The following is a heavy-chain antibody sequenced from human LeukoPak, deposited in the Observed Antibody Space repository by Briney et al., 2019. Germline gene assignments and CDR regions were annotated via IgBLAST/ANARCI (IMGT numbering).Heavy chain of an antibody. D-gene: IGHD1-26*01. CDR3: ARDKIVGATHLDY. J-gene: IGHJ4*02. CDR2: ISGSGGST. Sequence: GGSLRLSCAASGFTFSIYGMSWVRQAPGKGLEWVSAISGSGGSTYYADSVKGRFTISRDNSKNTLYLQMNSLRAEDTAVYYCARDKIVGATHLDYWGQGTLVTVSS. V-gene: IGHV3-23*01. CDR1: GFTFSIYG.